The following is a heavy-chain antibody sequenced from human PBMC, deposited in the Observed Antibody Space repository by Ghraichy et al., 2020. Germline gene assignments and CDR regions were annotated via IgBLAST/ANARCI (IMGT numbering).Heavy chain of an antibody. V-gene: IGHV1-69*13. CDR3: ARGMIVGIVVVTAIPDYYYGMDV. CDR2: IIPIFGTA. CDR1: GGTFSSYA. Sequence: SVKVSCKASGGTFSSYAISWVRQAPGQGLEWMGGIIPIFGTANYAQKFQGRVTITADESTSTAYMELSSLRSEDTAVYYCARGMIVGIVVVTAIPDYYYGMDVWGQGTTVTVSS. D-gene: IGHD2-21*02. J-gene: IGHJ6*02.